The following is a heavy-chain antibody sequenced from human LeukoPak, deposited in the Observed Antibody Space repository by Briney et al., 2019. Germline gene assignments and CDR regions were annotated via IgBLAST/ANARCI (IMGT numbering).Heavy chain of an antibody. Sequence: PGGSLRLSCAASGFTVSSNYMSWVRQAPGKGLEWVSVIYSGGSTYYADSVKGRFTISRDNSKNTLYLQMNSLRAEDTAVYYCAKEQYDFWSGYFVAWGQGTLVTVSS. CDR3: AKEQYDFWSGYFVA. CDR2: IYSGGST. CDR1: GFTVSSNY. D-gene: IGHD3-3*01. V-gene: IGHV3-66*02. J-gene: IGHJ4*02.